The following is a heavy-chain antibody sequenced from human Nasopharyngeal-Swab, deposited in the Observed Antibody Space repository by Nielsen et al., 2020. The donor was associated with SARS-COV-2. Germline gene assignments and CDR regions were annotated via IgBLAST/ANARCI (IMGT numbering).Heavy chain of an antibody. CDR3: AGSARSWYRAYYYYMDV. CDR1: GFTFSSYA. CDR2: ISYDGSNK. D-gene: IGHD6-13*01. V-gene: IGHV3-30-3*01. Sequence: GGSLRLSCAASGFTFSSYAMHWVRQAPGKGLEWVAVISYDGSNKYYADSVKGRFTISRDNSKNTLYLQMNSLRAEDTAVYYCAGSARSWYRAYYYYMDVWGKGTTVTVSS. J-gene: IGHJ6*03.